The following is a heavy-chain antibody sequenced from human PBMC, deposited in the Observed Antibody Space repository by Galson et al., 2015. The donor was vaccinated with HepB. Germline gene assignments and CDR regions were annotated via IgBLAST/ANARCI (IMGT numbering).Heavy chain of an antibody. Sequence: SVKVSCKASGGTFSSYAISWVRQAPGQGLEWMGGIIPIFGTANYAQKLQGRVTITADESTSTAYMELSSLRSEDTAVYYCARDLASGYGDYVEASPGAFDIWGQGTMVTVSS. CDR1: GGTFSSYA. J-gene: IGHJ3*02. CDR2: IIPIFGTA. V-gene: IGHV1-69*13. D-gene: IGHD4-17*01. CDR3: ARDLASGYGDYVEASPGAFDI.